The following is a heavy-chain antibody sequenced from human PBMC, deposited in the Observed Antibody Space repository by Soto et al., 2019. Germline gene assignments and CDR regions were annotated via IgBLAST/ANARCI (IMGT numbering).Heavy chain of an antibody. CDR1: GGSISSYY. D-gene: IGHD3-10*01. Sequence: QVQLQESGPGLVKPSETLSLTCTVSGGSISSYYWSWIRQPPGKGLEWIGYIYYSGSTNYNPSLKSRVTISVDTSKNQCSLKLSSVTAADTAVYYCARLGSTTSTVNPWFGEPAEYFQHWGQGTLVTVSS. V-gene: IGHV4-59*08. J-gene: IGHJ1*01. CDR3: ARLGSTTSTVNPWFGEPAEYFQH. CDR2: IYYSGST.